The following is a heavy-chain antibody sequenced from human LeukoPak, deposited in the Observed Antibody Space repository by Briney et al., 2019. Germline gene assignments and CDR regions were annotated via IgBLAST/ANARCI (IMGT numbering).Heavy chain of an antibody. D-gene: IGHD6-13*01. J-gene: IGHJ6*02. V-gene: IGHV3-33*01. CDR1: GFTFSSYG. Sequence: GGSLRLSCAASGFTFSSYGMHLVRQAPGKGLEWVAVIWYDGSNKYYADSVKGRFTISRDNSKNTLYLQMNSLRAEDTAVYYCARERAAAGDPSYYYYGMDVWGQGATVTVSS. CDR2: IWYDGSNK. CDR3: ARERAAAGDPSYYYYGMDV.